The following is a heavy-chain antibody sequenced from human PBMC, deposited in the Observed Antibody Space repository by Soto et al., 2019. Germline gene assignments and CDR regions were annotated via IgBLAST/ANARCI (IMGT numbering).Heavy chain of an antibody. D-gene: IGHD1-26*01. CDR3: ARVVGALGRWFDP. J-gene: IGHJ5*02. V-gene: IGHV1-18*01. CDR2: ISAYNGNT. CDR1: GYTFTSYG. Sequence: QVQLEQSGAEVKKPGASVKVSCKASGYTFTSYGISWVRQAPGQGLEWMGRISAYNGNTNYAQKLQGRGTITTDTSASTAYMELRSLRSDDTAVYFCARVVGALGRWFDPWGQGTLVTVSS.